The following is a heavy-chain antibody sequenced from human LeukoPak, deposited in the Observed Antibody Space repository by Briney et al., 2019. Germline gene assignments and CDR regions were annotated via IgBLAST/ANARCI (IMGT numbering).Heavy chain of an antibody. D-gene: IGHD1-26*01. V-gene: IGHV3-48*01. CDR3: ARTVWELFNAFNI. CDR2: IDTSSPTI. CDR1: GFTLSSYW. J-gene: IGHJ3*02. Sequence: GGSLRLSCAASGFTLSSYWMSWVRQAPGKGLERVSYIDTSSPTIYYADSVKGRFTISRDNAKNSLYLQMNSLRAEDTAVYYCARTVWELFNAFNIWGQGTMVTVSS.